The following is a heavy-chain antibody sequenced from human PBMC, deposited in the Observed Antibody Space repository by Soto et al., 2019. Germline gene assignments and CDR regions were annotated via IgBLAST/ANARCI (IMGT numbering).Heavy chain of an antibody. CDR3: ARDSIWSGQRLYLDP. CDR1: GYTFTSYD. V-gene: IGHV1-8*01. CDR2: MNPNSGNT. Sequence: GASVKVSCKASGYTFTSYDINWVRQATGQGLEWMGWMNPNSGNTGYAQKFQGRVTMTRNTSISTAYMELRSLRSDDTAVYYCARDSIWSGQRLYLDPWGQGTLVTVSS. J-gene: IGHJ5*02. D-gene: IGHD3-3*01.